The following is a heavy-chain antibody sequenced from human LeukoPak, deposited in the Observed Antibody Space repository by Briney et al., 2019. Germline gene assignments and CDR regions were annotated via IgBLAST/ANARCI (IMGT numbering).Heavy chain of an antibody. V-gene: IGHV4-4*07. CDR1: SGSISSNY. CDR2: IYTSGST. Sequence: SETLSLTCTISSGSISSNYWSWIRQPAGKGLEWIGRIYTSGSTNYNPSLKSRVTISVDTSKNQFSLKLSSVTAADTAVYYCATDSSSWYGFAFDIWGQGTMVTVSS. J-gene: IGHJ3*02. D-gene: IGHD6-13*01. CDR3: ATDSSSWYGFAFDI.